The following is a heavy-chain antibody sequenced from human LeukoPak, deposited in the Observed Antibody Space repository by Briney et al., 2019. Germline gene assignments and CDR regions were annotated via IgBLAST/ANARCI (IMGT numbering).Heavy chain of an antibody. Sequence: RRSLRLSCAASGFTFSSYAMHCVRHAPGKGLEWVAVISYDGSNKYYADSVKGRFTISRDNSKNTLYLQMNSLRAEDTAVYYCARGRALDYWGQGTLVTASS. J-gene: IGHJ4*02. CDR2: ISYDGSNK. CDR1: GFTFSSYA. V-gene: IGHV3-30*04. CDR3: ARGRALDY.